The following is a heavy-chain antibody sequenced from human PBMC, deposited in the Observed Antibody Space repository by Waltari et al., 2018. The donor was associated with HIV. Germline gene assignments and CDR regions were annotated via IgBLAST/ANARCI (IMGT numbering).Heavy chain of an antibody. Sequence: EVLLVESGGGLVQPGGSLRLSCTASGFMFTSYWMSWVRQAPGKGLEWVANIKQDGSEKYDVDSVKGRFTISRDNAKNSLYVQMNSLRAEDTAMYYCATSRTFDYWGQGTLVTVSS. CDR1: GFMFTSYW. CDR2: IKQDGSEK. V-gene: IGHV3-7*01. CDR3: ATSRTFDY. D-gene: IGHD2-2*01. J-gene: IGHJ4*02.